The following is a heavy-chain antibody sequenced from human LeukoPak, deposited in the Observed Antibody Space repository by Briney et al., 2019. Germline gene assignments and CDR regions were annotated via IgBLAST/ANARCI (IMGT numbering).Heavy chain of an antibody. CDR3: ARVNRYYDILTGSSWWFDP. CDR2: IYYRGST. J-gene: IGHJ5*02. D-gene: IGHD3-9*01. CDR1: GGSISSSSYY. Sequence: PSETLSLTCTVSGGSISSSSYYWGWIRQPPGKGLEWIGSIYYRGSTYYNPSLKSRVTISVDTSKNQFSLKLSSVTAADTAVYYCARVNRYYDILTGSSWWFDPWGQGTLVTVSS. V-gene: IGHV4-39*07.